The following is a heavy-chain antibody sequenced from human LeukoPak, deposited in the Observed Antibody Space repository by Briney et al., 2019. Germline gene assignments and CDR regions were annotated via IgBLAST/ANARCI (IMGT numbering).Heavy chain of an antibody. Sequence: PSGTLSLTCTVSGGSIRSGGYYWSWIRQHPGKGLEWIGYIYYSGSTHYNPSLKSRVTISVDTSKNQFSLKLSSVTAADTAVYYCARDMTDWWFDPWGQGTLVTVSS. CDR1: GGSIRSGGYY. D-gene: IGHD3-9*01. V-gene: IGHV4-31*03. CDR3: ARDMTDWWFDP. J-gene: IGHJ5*02. CDR2: IYYSGST.